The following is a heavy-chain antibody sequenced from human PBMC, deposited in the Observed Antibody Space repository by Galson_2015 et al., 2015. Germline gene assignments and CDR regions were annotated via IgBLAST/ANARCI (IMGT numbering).Heavy chain of an antibody. CDR2: IKYDGSQT. CDR1: GFPFRNYW. D-gene: IGHD1-14*01. CDR3: ARDANRGGEFDY. J-gene: IGHJ4*02. V-gene: IGHV3-7*03. Sequence: LRLSCAASGFPFRNYWMVWVRQTPETGLQWVAKIKYDGSQTFYVDSVKGRFTISRDNAENSLDLQMNSLRADDTAVYYCARDANRGGEFDYWGQGALVTVSS.